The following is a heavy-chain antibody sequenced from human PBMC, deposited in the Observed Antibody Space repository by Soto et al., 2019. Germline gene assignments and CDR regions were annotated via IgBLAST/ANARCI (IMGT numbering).Heavy chain of an antibody. J-gene: IGHJ4*02. D-gene: IGHD3-22*01. CDR2: ISAYHGNT. CDR3: ASLLRDSSGYLADY. Sequence: ASVKVSCKASGYTFTSYGISWVRQAPGQGLEWMGWISAYHGNTYYAQKLQVRVTMTTDTSTITAYMELRSLRSDDTAVYYCASLLRDSSGYLADYWGQGTLVTVSS. CDR1: GYTFTSYG. V-gene: IGHV1-18*01.